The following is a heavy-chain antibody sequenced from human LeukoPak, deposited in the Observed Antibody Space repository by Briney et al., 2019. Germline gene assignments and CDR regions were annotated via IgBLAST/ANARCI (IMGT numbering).Heavy chain of an antibody. D-gene: IGHD3-10*01. Sequence: SGTLSLTCAVSGGSISSSNWWSWVRQPPGKGLEWIGEIYHSGSTNYNPSLKSRVTISVDKSKNQFSLKLSSVTAADTAVCYCARVTGMVRGRWFDPWGQGTLVTVPS. CDR2: IYHSGST. J-gene: IGHJ5*02. CDR1: GGSISSSNW. V-gene: IGHV4-4*02. CDR3: ARVTGMVRGRWFDP.